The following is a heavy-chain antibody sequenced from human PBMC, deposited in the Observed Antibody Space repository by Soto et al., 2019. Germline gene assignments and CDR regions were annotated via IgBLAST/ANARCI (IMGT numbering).Heavy chain of an antibody. D-gene: IGHD2-8*01. J-gene: IGHJ4*02. V-gene: IGHV3-64D*08. Sequence: GGSLRLSCSASGFTFSSYAMHWVRQAPGKGLEYVSAISSNGGSTYYADSVKGRFTISRDNSKNTLYLQMSRRRAEDTAVYYCVNFLGYCTNGVCYDIDYWGQGTLVTVSS. CDR3: VNFLGYCTNGVCYDIDY. CDR1: GFTFSSYA. CDR2: ISSNGGST.